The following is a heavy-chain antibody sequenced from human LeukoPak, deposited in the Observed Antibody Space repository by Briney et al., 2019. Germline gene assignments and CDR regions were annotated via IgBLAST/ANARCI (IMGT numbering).Heavy chain of an antibody. D-gene: IGHD2-2*01. Sequence: GGSLRLSCAASGFTFDDYAMDWVRQAPGKGLEWVSGISWNSGSIGYADSVKGRFTISRDNAKNSLYLQMNSLRAEDTALYYCAKETEYCSSTSCSANFDYWGRGTLVTVSS. J-gene: IGHJ4*02. CDR3: AKETEYCSSTSCSANFDY. V-gene: IGHV3-9*01. CDR1: GFTFDDYA. CDR2: ISWNSGSI.